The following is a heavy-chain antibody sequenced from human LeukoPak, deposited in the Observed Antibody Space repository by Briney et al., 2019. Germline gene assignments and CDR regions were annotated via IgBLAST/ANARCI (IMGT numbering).Heavy chain of an antibody. J-gene: IGHJ4*02. CDR3: AKDPGYGDYS. V-gene: IGHV3-30*18. CDR2: ISYDGSNK. CDR1: GFTFSSYG. D-gene: IGHD4-17*01. Sequence: PGRSLRLSCAASGFTFSSYGMHWVRQAPGKGLEWVAVISYDGSNKYYADSVKGRFTISRDNSKNTLYLQMNSLRAEDTAVYYCAKDPGYGDYSGGQGTLVTVSS.